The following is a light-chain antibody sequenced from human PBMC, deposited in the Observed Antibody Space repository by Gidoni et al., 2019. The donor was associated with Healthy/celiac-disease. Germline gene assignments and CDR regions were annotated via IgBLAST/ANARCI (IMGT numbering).Light chain of an antibody. V-gene: IGKV1-13*02. CDR3: QQFNSYPLT. J-gene: IGKJ2*01. Sequence: IQLTRSPSSLSASVGDRVTITCRASQGISSALAWYQQTPGKAPKLLIYDASSLESGFPSRFSGSGSGKDSPLTISSLQPEDFATYYCQQFNSYPLTFGQGTKLEIK. CDR1: QGISSA. CDR2: DAS.